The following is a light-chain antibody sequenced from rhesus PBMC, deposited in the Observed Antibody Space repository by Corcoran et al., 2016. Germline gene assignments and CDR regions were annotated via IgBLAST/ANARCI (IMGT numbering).Light chain of an antibody. CDR1: QGISNN. V-gene: IGKV1-25*01. CDR3: QHGYGILFT. J-gene: IGKJ3*01. Sequence: DIQMTQSPSSLSASVGDRVTITCRASQGISNNLAWYQQKPGKVPKILIYKASTLQSGIPSSFSGSGSGTDFTLTISSLQPEDFATYYCQHGYGILFTFGPGTKLDIK. CDR2: KAS.